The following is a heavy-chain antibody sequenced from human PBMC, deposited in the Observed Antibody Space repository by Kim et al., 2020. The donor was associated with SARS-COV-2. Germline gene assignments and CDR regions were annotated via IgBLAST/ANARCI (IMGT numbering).Heavy chain of an antibody. Sequence: SETLSLTCAVYGESFSGYYWTWIRQTPGKGLEWLGEGSPGGSTNYNPSLKSRLVISLDASKSQFSLHMKSVTAADTSVYYCARSVPHYYVSQSWYFEYW. V-gene: IGHV4-34*01. CDR2: GSPGGST. CDR1: GESFSGYY. D-gene: IGHD3-10*02. CDR3: ARSVPHYYVSQSWYFEY. J-gene: IGHJ4*01.